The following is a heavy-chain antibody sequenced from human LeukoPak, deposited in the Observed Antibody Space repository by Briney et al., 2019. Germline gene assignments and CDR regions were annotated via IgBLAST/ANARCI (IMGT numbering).Heavy chain of an antibody. J-gene: IGHJ6*03. CDR2: IYYSGST. V-gene: IGHV4-39*07. CDR3: ARRIGGPYYYYMDV. Sequence: SETLSLTCTVSGGSISSSSYYWGWIRQPPGKGLEWIGSIYYSGSTYYNPSLKSRVTISVDTSKNQFSLKLSSVTAADTAVYYCARRIGGPYYYYMDVWGKGTTVTVSS. D-gene: IGHD3-10*01. CDR1: GGSISSSSYY.